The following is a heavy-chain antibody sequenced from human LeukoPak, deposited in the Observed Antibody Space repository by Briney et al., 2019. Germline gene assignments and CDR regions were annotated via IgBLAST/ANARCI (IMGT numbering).Heavy chain of an antibody. D-gene: IGHD3-16*01. J-gene: IGHJ4*02. CDR1: GGSISSYY. CDR2: IYYSGST. Sequence: SETLSLTCTVSGGSISSYYWSWIRQPPGKGLEWIGYIYYSGSTNCNPSLKSRVTISVDTSKNQFSLKLSSVTAADTAVYYCARQALSLGLFDYWGQGTLVTVSS. CDR3: ARQALSLGLFDY. V-gene: IGHV4-59*01.